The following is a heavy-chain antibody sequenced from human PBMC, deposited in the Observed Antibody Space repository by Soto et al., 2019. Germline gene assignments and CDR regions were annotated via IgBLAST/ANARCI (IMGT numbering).Heavy chain of an antibody. D-gene: IGHD6-13*01. CDR2: IRNKANSYTT. CDR1: GFTFSDHY. V-gene: IGHV3-72*01. J-gene: IGHJ3*02. CDR3: ARVRSSSWGLDAFDM. Sequence: EVQLVESGGDLVQPGGSLRLSCAASGFTFSDHYMDWVRQAPGKRLEWVGRIRNKANSYTTEYAASVKGRFTISRDDSLNSLYLQMNSLKTEDTAVYYCARVRSSSWGLDAFDMWGQGTMVTVSS.